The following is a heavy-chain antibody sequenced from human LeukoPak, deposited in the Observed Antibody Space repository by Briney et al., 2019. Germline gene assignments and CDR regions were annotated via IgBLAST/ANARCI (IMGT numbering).Heavy chain of an antibody. CDR2: VSGSGDNT. J-gene: IGHJ6*03. CDR1: GFTFSSYE. V-gene: IGHV3-23*01. Sequence: GGSLRLSCAASGFTFSSYEMTWVRQAPGKGLEWVSAVSGSGDNTFYADSVKGRFTISRDNSKNMLDLQMNSLRAEDTAVYYCAKTTVVKGERYHYYYYMDVWGKGTTVTISS. CDR3: AKTTVVKGERYHYYYYMDV. D-gene: IGHD4-23*01.